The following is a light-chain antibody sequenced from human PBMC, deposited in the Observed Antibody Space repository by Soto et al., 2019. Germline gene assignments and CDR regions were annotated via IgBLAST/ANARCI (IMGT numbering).Light chain of an antibody. V-gene: IGLV2-8*01. CDR2: EVS. CDR1: SSDVGGYNF. J-gene: IGLJ2*01. CDR3: TSYAGSNNLL. Sequence: QSALTQPPSASGSPGQSVTVSCTGTSSDVGGYNFVSWYQQRPGKAPKLMIYEVSKRPSGVPDRFSGSKSGNTASLTVSGLQAGDEADYYCTSYAGSNNLLFGGGTQLTVL.